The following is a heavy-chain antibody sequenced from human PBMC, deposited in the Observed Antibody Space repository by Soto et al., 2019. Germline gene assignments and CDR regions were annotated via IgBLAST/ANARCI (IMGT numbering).Heavy chain of an antibody. D-gene: IGHD3-3*01. Sequence: SETLSLTCTVSGGSISSGGYYWSWIRQHPGKGLEWIGYIYYSGSTYYNPSLKSRVTISVDTSKNQFPLKLSSVTAADTVVYYCARSYYDFWSGYYDYYYYYYMDVWGKGTTVTVSS. CDR2: IYYSGST. CDR3: ARSYYDFWSGYYDYYYYYYMDV. V-gene: IGHV4-31*03. CDR1: GGSISSGGYY. J-gene: IGHJ6*03.